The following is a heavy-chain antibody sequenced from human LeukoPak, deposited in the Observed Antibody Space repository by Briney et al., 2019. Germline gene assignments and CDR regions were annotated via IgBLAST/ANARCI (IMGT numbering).Heavy chain of an antibody. Sequence: GGSLRLSCAASGFTFSSYAMSWVRQAPGKGLEWISGVSGSGGSTYYADSVKGRFTISRDNSKNTLYLQMNNLRAEDTAVYYCAKDLDIVATITGNWGQGTLVTVSS. CDR2: VSGSGGST. CDR3: AKDLDIVATITGN. J-gene: IGHJ4*02. D-gene: IGHD5-12*01. V-gene: IGHV3-23*01. CDR1: GFTFSSYA.